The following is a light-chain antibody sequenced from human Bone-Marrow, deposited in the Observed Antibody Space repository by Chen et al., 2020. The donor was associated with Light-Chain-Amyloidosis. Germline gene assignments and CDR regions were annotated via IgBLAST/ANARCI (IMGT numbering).Light chain of an antibody. CDR1: HSVSSY. V-gene: IGKV3-11*01. CDR3: QQRSNWPPALT. CDR2: DAS. J-gene: IGKJ4*01. Sequence: EIVLTQSPATLSLSPGERATLSCRDSHSVSSYLAWYQQQPRQAPRLLIYDASNRAIGIPARFSSGGSGTECTLSISSREPEASGDKYGQQRSNWPPALTFGGGTKVEIK.